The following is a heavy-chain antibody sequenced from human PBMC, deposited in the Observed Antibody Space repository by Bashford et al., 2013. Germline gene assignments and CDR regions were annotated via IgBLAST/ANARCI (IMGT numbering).Heavy chain of an antibody. CDR3: SRYGDSPVTYYNMDV. CDR2: ISYDGSNQ. Sequence: VRQAPGTGLEWVAVISYDGSNQHYADSVKGRFTISRDNSKNTLYLQMNSLRPEDTAVYYCSRYGDSPVTYYNMDVWGQGTTVTVSS. J-gene: IGHJ6*02. D-gene: IGHD4-17*01. V-gene: IGHV3-30*03.